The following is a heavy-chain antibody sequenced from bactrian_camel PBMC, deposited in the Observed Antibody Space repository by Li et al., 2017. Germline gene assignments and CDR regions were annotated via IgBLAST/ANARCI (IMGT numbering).Heavy chain of an antibody. V-gene: IGHV3S53*01. J-gene: IGHJ4*01. D-gene: IGHD6*01. CDR1: GHTYSSNC. Sequence: HVQLVESGGGSVQPGGSMRLSCGASGHTYSSNCMGWFRQAPGKEREGVATIDSDGTTTYTDSVKGRFTISKDNRKNILYLQMNSLTPGDTAMYYCTEGRGSRGEHCYSLNYWGQGTQVTVS. CDR3: TEGRGSRGEHCYSLNY. CDR2: IDSDGTT.